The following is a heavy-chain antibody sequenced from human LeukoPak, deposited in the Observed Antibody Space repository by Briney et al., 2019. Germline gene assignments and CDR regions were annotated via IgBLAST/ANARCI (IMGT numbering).Heavy chain of an antibody. D-gene: IGHD3-3*01. CDR1: GFRLSDSW. CDR3: ARSDWIET. Sequence: PGGSLRISCVASGFRLSDSWMHWVRQAPGKGLVWVSRSKYDGSSSSYADSVKGRFTISRDNAKNTLYLEMNSLRVEDTAVYYCARSDWIETWGREPWSASPQ. CDR2: SKYDGSSS. V-gene: IGHV3-74*01. J-gene: IGHJ5*02.